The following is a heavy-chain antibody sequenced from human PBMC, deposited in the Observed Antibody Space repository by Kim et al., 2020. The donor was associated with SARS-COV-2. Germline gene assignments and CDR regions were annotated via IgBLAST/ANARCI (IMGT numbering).Heavy chain of an antibody. D-gene: IGHD3-22*01. CDR2: IIPIFGTA. Sequence: SVKVSCKASGGTFSSYAISWVRQAPGQGLEWMGGIIPIFGTANYAQKFQGRVTITADESTSTAYMELSSLRSGDTAVYYCAREGSGYPNWFDPWGQGTLVTVSS. J-gene: IGHJ5*02. CDR1: GGTFSSYA. CDR3: AREGSGYPNWFDP. V-gene: IGHV1-69*13.